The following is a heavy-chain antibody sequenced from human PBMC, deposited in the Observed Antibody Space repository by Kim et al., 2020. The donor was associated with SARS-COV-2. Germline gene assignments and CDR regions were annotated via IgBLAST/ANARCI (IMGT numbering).Heavy chain of an antibody. J-gene: IGHJ6*02. V-gene: IGHV3-33*01. CDR1: GFSFSSHA. Sequence: GGSLRLSCAASGFSFSSHAIHWVRQAPGKGLEWVAYIWYDGSRKEYADSVKGRFSISRDNSKNTLFLEVNSLRTEDTAVYYCARDGQSVAPYDMDVWGQGTTVTVSS. D-gene: IGHD5-12*01. CDR3: ARDGQSVAPYDMDV. CDR2: IWYDGSRK.